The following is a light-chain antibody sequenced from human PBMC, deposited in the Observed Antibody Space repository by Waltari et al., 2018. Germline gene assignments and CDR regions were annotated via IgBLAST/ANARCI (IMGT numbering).Light chain of an antibody. Sequence: IVMTQSPATLSVSPGERATLSCRASRRVGGNLAWYQQKPGQAPRLLIYGASTWVTGLPARFSGSGSETEFTLTISSVQSEDFAVYYCQQYNDWPLYTFGQGTKLEIK. CDR2: GAS. V-gene: IGKV3-15*01. J-gene: IGKJ2*01. CDR3: QQYNDWPLYT. CDR1: RRVGGN.